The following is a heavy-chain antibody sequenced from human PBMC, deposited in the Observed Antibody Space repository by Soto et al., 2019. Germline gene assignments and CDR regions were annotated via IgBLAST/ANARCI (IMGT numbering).Heavy chain of an antibody. V-gene: IGHV3-21*06. Sequence: GGSLRLSCAASGFTFTRYSMNWVRQAPGKGLEWVSSISSTTNYIYYGDSMKSRFTISRDNAKNSLYLEMNSLRAEDTAVYYCARESEDLTSNFDYWGQGTLVTVSS. J-gene: IGHJ4*02. CDR1: GFTFTRYS. CDR3: ARESEDLTSNFDY. CDR2: ISSTTNYI.